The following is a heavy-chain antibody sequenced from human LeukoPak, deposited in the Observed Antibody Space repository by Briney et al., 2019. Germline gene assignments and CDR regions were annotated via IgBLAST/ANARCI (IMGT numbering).Heavy chain of an antibody. CDR3: ARREADWNYGMDV. Sequence: ASVKVSCKASGYTFTGYYMHWVRQAPGQGLEWMGGINPNSGGTNYAQKFQGRVTMTRDTSISTAYMELSRLRSDDTAVYYCARREADWNYGMDVWGQGTTVTVSS. J-gene: IGHJ6*02. D-gene: IGHD3/OR15-3a*01. CDR1: GYTFTGYY. V-gene: IGHV1-2*02. CDR2: INPNSGGT.